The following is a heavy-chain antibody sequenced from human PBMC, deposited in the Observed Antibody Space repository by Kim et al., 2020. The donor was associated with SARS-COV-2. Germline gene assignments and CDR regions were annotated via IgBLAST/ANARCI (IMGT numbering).Heavy chain of an antibody. J-gene: IGHJ4*02. Sequence: GGSLRLSCEASGFTFNIYGMTWVRQAPGKGLEWVSAISGGGDDKYHADSVKGRFTISRDNSKNTLFLQMNSLRVEDTAVYYCAKVGGPYSRSWNYFFDSWGQGTLVTVSS. CDR1: GFTFNIYG. D-gene: IGHD6-13*01. V-gene: IGHV3-23*01. CDR2: ISGGGDDK. CDR3: AKVGGPYSRSWNYFFDS.